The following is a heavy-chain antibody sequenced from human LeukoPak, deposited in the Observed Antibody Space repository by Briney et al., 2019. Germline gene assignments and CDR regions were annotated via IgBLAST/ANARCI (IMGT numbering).Heavy chain of an antibody. J-gene: IGHJ5*02. CDR2: IYTSGST. CDR3: ARGGNYWPQWWFDP. CDR1: GGSISSCY. D-gene: IGHD1-26*01. Sequence: SETLSLTCTVSGGSISSCYWSWIRQPAGKGLEWIGRIYTSGSTNYNPSLKSRVTMSLDASKNQFSLELNSVTPADTAVYYCARGGNYWPQWWFDPWGRGTLVSVSS. V-gene: IGHV4-4*07.